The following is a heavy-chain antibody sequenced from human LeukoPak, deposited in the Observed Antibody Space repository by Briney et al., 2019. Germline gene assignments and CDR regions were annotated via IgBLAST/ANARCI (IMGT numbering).Heavy chain of an antibody. Sequence: GGSLRLSCAASGFTFSSYSMNWVRQAPGKGLEWVSYISSSSSTIYYADSVKGRFTISRDNAKNSLYLQMNSLRAEDTAVYYCVRVHVGTDMVDIDYWGQGTLVTVSS. D-gene: IGHD5-18*01. J-gene: IGHJ4*02. CDR2: ISSSSSTI. V-gene: IGHV3-48*04. CDR3: VRVHVGTDMVDIDY. CDR1: GFTFSSYS.